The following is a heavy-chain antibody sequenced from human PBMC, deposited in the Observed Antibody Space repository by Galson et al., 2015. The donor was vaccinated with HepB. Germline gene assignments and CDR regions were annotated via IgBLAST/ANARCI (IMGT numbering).Heavy chain of an antibody. CDR1: GFTFSSYS. CDR2: ISSSSSYI. V-gene: IGHV3-21*01. D-gene: IGHD2-2*01. J-gene: IGHJ6*02. Sequence: SLRLSCAASGFTFSSYSMNWVRQAPGKGLEWVSSISSSSSYIYYADSVKGRFTISRDNAKNSLYLQMNSLRAEDTAVYYCARDRRIAVVPDYYYGMDVWGQGTTVTVSS. CDR3: ARDRRIAVVPDYYYGMDV.